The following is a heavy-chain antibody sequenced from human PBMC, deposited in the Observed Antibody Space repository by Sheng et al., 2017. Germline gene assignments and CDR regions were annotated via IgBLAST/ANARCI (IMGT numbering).Heavy chain of an antibody. D-gene: IGHD3-10*01. Sequence: EVQLVESGGGLVKPGGSLRLSCAASGFTLSTYSMNWVRQAPGKGLEWVSSISSSSSYISYADSVKGRFTISRDNAKNSLYLQMNSLRAEDTAVYYCLTGIIITGRNWGQGTLVTVSS. J-gene: IGHJ4*02. CDR2: ISSSSSYI. CDR1: GFTLSTYS. V-gene: IGHV3-21*01. CDR3: LTGIIITGRN.